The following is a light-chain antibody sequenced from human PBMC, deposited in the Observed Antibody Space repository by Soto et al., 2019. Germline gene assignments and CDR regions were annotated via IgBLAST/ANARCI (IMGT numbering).Light chain of an antibody. Sequence: DIQMTQSPSTLSASVGDRVTITCRASQSISSWLAWYQQKPGKAPKLLIYKASSLESGVPSRFSGSVSGTEFTLTIRSLQPDDFATYYGQQYNSYPYTFGQGPKLEI. J-gene: IGKJ2*01. CDR1: QSISSW. CDR2: KAS. CDR3: QQYNSYPYT. V-gene: IGKV1-5*03.